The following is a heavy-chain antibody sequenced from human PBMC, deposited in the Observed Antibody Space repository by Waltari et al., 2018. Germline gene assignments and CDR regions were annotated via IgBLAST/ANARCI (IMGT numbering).Heavy chain of an antibody. CDR1: GYTFSNFA. Sequence: QVQLVQSGAEVKKPGASVKVSCKASGYTFSNFAIHWVRQVPGQRPEWLGWSDGGNSETIYSRDSQQFQGRVTITRDTSATTSYMELSSLKSDDTAVYYCARGGPNSSGWTLDYWGQGTLVTVSS. V-gene: IGHV1-3*02. D-gene: IGHD6-19*01. CDR3: ARGGPNSSGWTLDY. J-gene: IGHJ4*02. CDR2: SDGGNSET.